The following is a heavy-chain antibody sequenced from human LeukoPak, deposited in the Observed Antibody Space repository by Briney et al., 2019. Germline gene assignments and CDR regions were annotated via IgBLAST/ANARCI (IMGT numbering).Heavy chain of an antibody. CDR3: ATLRGAGNYYYYYYMDV. J-gene: IGHJ6*03. CDR2: INPDSGGT. V-gene: IGHV1-2*02. D-gene: IGHD6-19*01. CDR1: GYTFTGYY. Sequence: ASVKVSCKASGYTFTGYYIHWVRQAPEQGLEWMGWINPDSGGTNYAQKFQGRVTMTRDTSISTAYMELSRLRSDDTAVYYCATLRGAGNYYYYYYMDVWGKGTTVTVSS.